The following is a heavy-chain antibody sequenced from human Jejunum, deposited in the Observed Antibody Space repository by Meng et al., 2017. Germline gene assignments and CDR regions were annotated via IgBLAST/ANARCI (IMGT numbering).Heavy chain of an antibody. CDR2: IYYSGST. D-gene: IGHD4-17*01. CDR1: GCSISSSTYY. V-gene: IGHV4-39*01. CDR3: ARTYADYPSYYFDY. Sequence: QLQLQESGPGLVKPSETLSLTCTVSGCSISSSTYYWGWIRQPPERGLEWIGSIYYSGSTYYSPSLQSRVTISVDTSKNQFSLKLNSVTAADTAVYYCARTYADYPSYYFDYWGQGTLVTVSS. J-gene: IGHJ4*02.